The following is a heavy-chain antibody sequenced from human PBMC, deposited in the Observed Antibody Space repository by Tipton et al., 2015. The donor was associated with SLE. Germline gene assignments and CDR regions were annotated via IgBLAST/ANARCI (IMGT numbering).Heavy chain of an antibody. J-gene: IGHJ4*02. CDR1: GGSISSSGHY. CDR3: AKYASGTMFEY. CDR2: IYDSVAT. V-gene: IGHV4-39*01. D-gene: IGHD3-10*01. Sequence: TLSLTCTVSGGSISSSGHYWGWIRQPPGKGLEWIGSIYDSVATHYNPSLKSRVTISADTSKNQFSLRLTSVTAADTAVYYCAKYASGTMFEYWGQGTLVTVSS.